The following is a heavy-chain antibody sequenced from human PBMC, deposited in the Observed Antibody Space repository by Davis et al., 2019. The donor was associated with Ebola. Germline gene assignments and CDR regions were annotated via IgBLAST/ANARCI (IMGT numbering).Heavy chain of an antibody. D-gene: IGHD3-22*01. CDR3: ARGYYDTTGRTRFDY. J-gene: IGHJ4*02. Sequence: GESLKISCAASGFTFSRYAMSWVRQAPGKGLEWVSAISGSGISTYYADSVKGRFTISRDNSKNTLYLQMNSLGVEDTAMYYCARGYYDTTGRTRFDYWGQGTLVAVSS. CDR1: GFTFSRYA. V-gene: IGHV3-23*01. CDR2: ISGSGIST.